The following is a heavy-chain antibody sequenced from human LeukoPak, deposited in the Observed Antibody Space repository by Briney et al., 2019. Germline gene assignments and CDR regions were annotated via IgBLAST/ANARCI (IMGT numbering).Heavy chain of an antibody. D-gene: IGHD3-10*01. V-gene: IGHV3-9*01. CDR1: GFTFSSYA. CDR3: AKDLTYYYGSGGFGTDY. Sequence: PGGSLRLSCAASGFTFSSYAMSWVRQAPGKGLECVSSISWKSGNIGYADSVKGRFTISRDNAKNSPYLQMNSLRVEDTALYYCAKDLTYYYGSGGFGTDYWGQGTLVTVSS. CDR2: ISWKSGNI. J-gene: IGHJ4*02.